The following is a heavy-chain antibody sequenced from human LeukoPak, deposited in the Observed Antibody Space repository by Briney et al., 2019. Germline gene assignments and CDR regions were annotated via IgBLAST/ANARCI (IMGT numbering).Heavy chain of an antibody. D-gene: IGHD3-10*01. V-gene: IGHV4-34*01. Sequence: SETLSLTCAVYGGSFSGYYWSWIRQPPGKGLEWIGEINHSGSTNYNPSLKSRVTISVDTSKNQFSLKLSSVTAADTAVYYCARARGHMVRGVIITYYFDYWGQGTLVTVSS. CDR3: ARARGHMVRGVIITYYFDY. J-gene: IGHJ4*02. CDR2: INHSGST. CDR1: GGSFSGYY.